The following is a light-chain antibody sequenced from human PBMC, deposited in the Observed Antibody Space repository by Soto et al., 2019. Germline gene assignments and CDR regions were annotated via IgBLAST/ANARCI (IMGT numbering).Light chain of an antibody. V-gene: IGKV3-15*01. Sequence: ETVLTQSPSTLSVSPGERATLXXRASQSVSSHLAWDQQKPGQAPRLFXYGASTRATGIPARFSGSGSGTEFTLTISSLQSEDFAVYFCQQYNNWPPWTFGQGTKVEIK. CDR2: GAS. CDR1: QSVSSH. CDR3: QQYNNWPPWT. J-gene: IGKJ1*01.